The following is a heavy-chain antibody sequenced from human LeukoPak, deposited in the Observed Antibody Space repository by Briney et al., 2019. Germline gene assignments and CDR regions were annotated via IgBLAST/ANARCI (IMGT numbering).Heavy chain of an antibody. CDR1: GFTFSSYE. CDR2: ISSSGSTI. CDR3: ARGSIAARRGVRYYYYMDV. V-gene: IGHV3-48*03. D-gene: IGHD6-6*01. J-gene: IGHJ6*03. Sequence: GGSLRLSCAASGFTFSSYEMNWVRQAPGKGLEWVSYISSSGSTIYYADSVKGRFTISRDNAKNSLYLQMNSLRAEDTAVYYCARGSIAARRGVRYYYYMDVWGKGTTVTVSS.